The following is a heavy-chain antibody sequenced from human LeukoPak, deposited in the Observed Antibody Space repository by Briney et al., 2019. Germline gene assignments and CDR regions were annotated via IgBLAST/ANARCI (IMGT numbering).Heavy chain of an antibody. J-gene: IGHJ4*02. V-gene: IGHV4-38-2*02. Sequence: SSETLSLTCTVSGYSISSGYYWGWIRQPPGKGLEWIGSIYHSGSTYYNPSLKSRVTISVDTSKNQFSLKLSSVTAADTAVYYCARDRSIAVAGPIWYWGQGTLVTVSS. CDR1: GYSISSGYY. D-gene: IGHD6-19*01. CDR3: ARDRSIAVAGPIWY. CDR2: IYHSGST.